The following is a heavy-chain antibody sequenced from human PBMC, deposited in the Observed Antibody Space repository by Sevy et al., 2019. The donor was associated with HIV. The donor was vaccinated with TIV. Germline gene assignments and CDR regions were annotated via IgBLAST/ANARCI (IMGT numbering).Heavy chain of an antibody. CDR2: FYYSGIT. CDR1: GDXISSYY. J-gene: IGHJ4*02. Sequence: SETLSLTCTVSGDXISSYYWSWIRQPPGKGLEWIGYFYYSGITNYNPSVKSRVTISVDTSRNQISLKLSSVTAADTAVYYCARGIVAYYFDXWGQGTLVTVSS. V-gene: IGHV4-59*01. CDR3: ARGIVAYYFDX. D-gene: IGHD5-12*01.